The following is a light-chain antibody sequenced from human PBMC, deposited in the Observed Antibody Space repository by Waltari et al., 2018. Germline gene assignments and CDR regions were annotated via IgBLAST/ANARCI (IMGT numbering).Light chain of an antibody. CDR1: QTIDSN. J-gene: IGKJ2*03. CDR3: LQYHDYSS. CDR2: GAS. V-gene: IGKV3-15*01. Sequence: EIVMTQSPATLSVSPGERATLTCRASQTIDSNLVWYPQKPGQAPRLLIYGASTRATSIPARFSGSGSGTEFTLTISSLQSDDSATFYCLQYHDYSSFGQGTKLEIK.